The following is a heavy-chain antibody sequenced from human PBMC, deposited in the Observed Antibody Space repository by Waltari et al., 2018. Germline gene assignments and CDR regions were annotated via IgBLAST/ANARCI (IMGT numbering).Heavy chain of an antibody. CDR1: GFSLSTSGVG. J-gene: IGHJ4*02. V-gene: IGHV4-39*07. CDR2: INHSGRT. CDR3: AFGGLTGDGEGVFDH. Sequence: KESGPTLVKPTQTLTLTCTFSGFSLSTSGVGVGWIRQPPGKGLEWIGEINHSGRTNYNPSLKSRVTISVDTSKNQFSLKLSSVTAADTAVYYCAFGGLTGDGEGVFDHWGQGTLVTVSS. D-gene: IGHD3-16*01.